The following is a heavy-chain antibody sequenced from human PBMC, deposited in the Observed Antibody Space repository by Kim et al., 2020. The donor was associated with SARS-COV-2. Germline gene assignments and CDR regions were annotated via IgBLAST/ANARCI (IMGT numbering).Heavy chain of an antibody. V-gene: IGHV4-59*08. CDR2: IYYSGST. J-gene: IGHJ2*01. CDR3: ARHPLSEPTRYNWNYRAPSDWYFDL. Sequence: SETLSLTCTVSGGSISSYYWSWIRQPPGKGLEWIGYIYYSGSTNYNPSLKSRVTISVDTSKNQFSLKLSSVTAADTAVYYCARHPLSEPTRYNWNYRAPSDWYFDLWGRGTLVTVSS. CDR1: GGSISSYY. D-gene: IGHD1-7*01.